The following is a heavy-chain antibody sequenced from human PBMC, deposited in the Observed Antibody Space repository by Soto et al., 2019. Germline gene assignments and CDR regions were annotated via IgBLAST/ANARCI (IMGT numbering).Heavy chain of an antibody. Sequence: GGSLRLSCAASGFTFSSYAMSWVRQAPGKGLEWVSAISGSGGSTYYADSVKGRFTISRDNSKNTLYLQMNSLRAEDTAVYYCAKARVHCSSTSCYEYFQHWGQGTLVTVS. V-gene: IGHV3-23*01. CDR2: ISGSGGST. D-gene: IGHD2-2*01. CDR1: GFTFSSYA. J-gene: IGHJ1*01. CDR3: AKARVHCSSTSCYEYFQH.